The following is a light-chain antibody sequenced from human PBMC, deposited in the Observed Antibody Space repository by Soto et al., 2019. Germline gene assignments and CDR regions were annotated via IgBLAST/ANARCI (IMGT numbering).Light chain of an antibody. CDR1: QGIRND. CDR2: GAS. V-gene: IGKV1-6*01. Sequence: AIQMTQSPSSLSASVGDRVTITCRARQGIRNDLGWYQEKPGKAPKLLIYGASTLQTRVPSRFSGSGSGIDFNLTISSLQPEDFATYYCLQDYTYPRTFGQGTKVEIK. CDR3: LQDYTYPRT. J-gene: IGKJ1*01.